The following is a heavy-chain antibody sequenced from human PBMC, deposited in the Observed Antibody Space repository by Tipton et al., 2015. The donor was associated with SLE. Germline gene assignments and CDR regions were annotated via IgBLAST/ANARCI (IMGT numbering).Heavy chain of an antibody. CDR3: ARGPEELGIPPLFDY. D-gene: IGHD7-27*01. Sequence: TLSLTCTVSGDSISSHYWSWIRQSPGKGLEWIGYIYYSGSTNYNPSLKSRVTISVDTSKNQFSLKLSSVTAADTAVYYCARGPEELGIPPLFDYWGQGTLVTVSS. CDR1: GDSISSHY. V-gene: IGHV4-59*08. J-gene: IGHJ4*02. CDR2: IYYSGST.